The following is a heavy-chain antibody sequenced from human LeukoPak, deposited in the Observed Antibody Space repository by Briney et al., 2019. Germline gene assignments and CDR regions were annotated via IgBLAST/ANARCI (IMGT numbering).Heavy chain of an antibody. J-gene: IGHJ3*02. Sequence: GGSLRLSCAASGFTFSSYGMSWVRQAPGKGLEWVSVIYSGGSTYYADSVKGRFTISRDNAKNSLYLQMNSLRAGDTAVYYCARVRGDELLWFDAFDIWGQGTMVTVSS. CDR1: GFTFSSYG. CDR2: IYSGGST. CDR3: ARVRGDELLWFDAFDI. D-gene: IGHD3-10*01. V-gene: IGHV3-66*01.